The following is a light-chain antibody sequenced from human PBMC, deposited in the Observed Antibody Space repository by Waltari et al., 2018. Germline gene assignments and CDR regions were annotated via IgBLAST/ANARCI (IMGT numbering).Light chain of an antibody. J-gene: IGKJ2*01. CDR1: QTIGAS. CDR3: LQTYSVPYT. Sequence: DIQMTQAPSSLSASIGDTVTITCRSSQTIGASLNWYRHNEGKAPRLLIFLGSNLHRGVPSRFSGSGSGTNFTLTIRRLEPEDFATYFCLQTYSVPYTFGLGTKLDI. CDR2: LGS. V-gene: IGKV1-39*01.